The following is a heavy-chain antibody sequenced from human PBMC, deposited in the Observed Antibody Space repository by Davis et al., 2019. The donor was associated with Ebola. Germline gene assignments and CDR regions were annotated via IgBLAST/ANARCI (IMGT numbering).Heavy chain of an antibody. Sequence: GESLKISCAASGFTFSSYAMHWVRQAPGKGLEWVAVISYDGSNKYYADSVKGRFTISRDNSKNTLYLQMNSLRAEDTAVYYCAEAQERGWDSSSWTPPGDYWGQGTLVTVSS. J-gene: IGHJ4*02. CDR3: AEAQERGWDSSSWTPPGDY. CDR1: GFTFSSYA. D-gene: IGHD6-13*01. V-gene: IGHV3-30-3*02. CDR2: ISYDGSNK.